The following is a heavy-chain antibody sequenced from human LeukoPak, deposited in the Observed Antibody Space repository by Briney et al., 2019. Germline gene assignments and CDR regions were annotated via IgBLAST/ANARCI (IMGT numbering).Heavy chain of an antibody. CDR3: ARTQSQSGSYRYYFGY. V-gene: IGHV4-61*08. CDR2: IYYISNT. D-gene: IGHD1-26*01. J-gene: IGHJ4*02. CDR1: GTSVGSAGYY. Sequence: SKTRSLTCTGSGTSVGSAGYYWSWIRQPPGGGLEWIGYIYYISNTNYNPSLKSRVNMSVDPSKNQFSLKLNSVTAADTAVYYCARTQSQSGSYRYYFGYWGQGTLVTVSS.